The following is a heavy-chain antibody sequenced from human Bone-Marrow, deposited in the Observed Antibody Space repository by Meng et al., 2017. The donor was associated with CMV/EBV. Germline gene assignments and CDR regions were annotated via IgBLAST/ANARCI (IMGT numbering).Heavy chain of an antibody. V-gene: IGHV3-23*01. D-gene: IGHD3-22*01. CDR2: ISGSGGGT. J-gene: IGHJ4*02. Sequence: GESLKISCAASGFTFSSYAMSWVRQAPGKGLEWVSTISGSGGGTYYADSVKGRFTISRDNSKNTLYLQMNSLRVEDTAVYYCAKLRSSSGYYDSDFDYWGQGPLVTVSS. CDR1: GFTFSSYA. CDR3: AKLRSSSGYYDSDFDY.